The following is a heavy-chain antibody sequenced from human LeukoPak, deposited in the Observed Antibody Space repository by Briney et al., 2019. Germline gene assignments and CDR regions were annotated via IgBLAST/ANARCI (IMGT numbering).Heavy chain of an antibody. J-gene: IGHJ4*02. CDR1: GFTFSAYW. Sequence: PGGSLRLSCAGSGFTFSAYWMSWVRQAPGKGLEWVATIREDGSEKYYVDSVKGRFTISRDNAKNSLYLQMHSLRIEDTAVYYCATSRVFDYWGQGALVTVSS. V-gene: IGHV3-7*01. CDR3: ATSRVFDY. CDR2: IREDGSEK.